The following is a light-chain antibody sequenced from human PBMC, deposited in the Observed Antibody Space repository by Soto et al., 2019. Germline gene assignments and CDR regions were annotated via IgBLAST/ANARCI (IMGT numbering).Light chain of an antibody. CDR1: QSLLHSNGYNY. CDR3: MQALQTAWT. Sequence: DIVMTQSPLSLPVTPGEPASISCRSSQSLLHSNGYNYLDWYLQKPGQSPQLLIYLGSNRASGVPDRFSGSGSSTDFTLKISRVEAEDVGVYYCMQALQTAWTFGQGTKVAIK. J-gene: IGKJ1*01. V-gene: IGKV2-28*01. CDR2: LGS.